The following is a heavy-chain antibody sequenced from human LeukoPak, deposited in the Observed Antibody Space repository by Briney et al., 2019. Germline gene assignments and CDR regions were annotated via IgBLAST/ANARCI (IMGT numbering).Heavy chain of an antibody. Sequence: SETLSLTCAVYGGSLSGYYWSWIRQPPGKGLEWIGEINHSGSTNYNPSLKSRVTISVDTSKNQFSLKLSSVTAADTAVYYCARGTIVVVTAIPHAHHFDYWGQGTLVTVSS. CDR2: INHSGST. D-gene: IGHD2-21*02. CDR3: ARGTIVVVTAIPHAHHFDY. J-gene: IGHJ4*02. V-gene: IGHV4-34*01. CDR1: GGSLSGYY.